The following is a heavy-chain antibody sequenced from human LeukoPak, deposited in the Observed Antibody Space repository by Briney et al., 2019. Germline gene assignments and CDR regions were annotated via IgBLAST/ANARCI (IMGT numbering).Heavy chain of an antibody. V-gene: IGHV3-66*02. D-gene: IGHD2-2*01. CDR3: ARGLEDIVVVPAARAYYYYGMDV. CDR1: GFTVSSNY. Sequence: GGSLRLSCAASGFTVSSNYMSWVRQAPGKGLEWVSVIYSGDSTYYADSVKGRFTISRDNSKNTLYLQMNSLRAEDTAVYYCARGLEDIVVVPAARAYYYYGMDVWGQGTTVTVSS. CDR2: IYSGDST. J-gene: IGHJ6*02.